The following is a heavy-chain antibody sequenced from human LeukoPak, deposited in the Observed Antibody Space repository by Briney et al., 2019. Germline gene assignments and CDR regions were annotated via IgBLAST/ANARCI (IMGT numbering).Heavy chain of an antibody. CDR1: GVTFSSDA. CDR3: VGSSSAYFDY. Sequence: GGSVRLSCAASGVTFSSDAMHWVRQAPGKGLEWVAVISYDGSNKYYADSVKGRFTISRDNSKNTLYLQMNSLRAEDTAVYYCVGSSSAYFDYWGQGTLVTVSS. J-gene: IGHJ4*02. V-gene: IGHV3-30-3*01. CDR2: ISYDGSNK. D-gene: IGHD6-6*01.